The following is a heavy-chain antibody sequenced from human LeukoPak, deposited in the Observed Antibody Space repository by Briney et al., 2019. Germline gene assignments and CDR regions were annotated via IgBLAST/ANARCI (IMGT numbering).Heavy chain of an antibody. Sequence: PGGSLRLSCAASGFTFRSYAMSWVRQAPGKGLEWVSAISGSGGSTYYADSVKGRFTVSRDNSKNTLFLQINSLRVEDTALYYCARGVSGWPYYLDFWGQGTLVTVSS. V-gene: IGHV3-23*01. CDR1: GFTFRSYA. D-gene: IGHD6-25*01. CDR2: ISGSGGST. J-gene: IGHJ4*02. CDR3: ARGVSGWPYYLDF.